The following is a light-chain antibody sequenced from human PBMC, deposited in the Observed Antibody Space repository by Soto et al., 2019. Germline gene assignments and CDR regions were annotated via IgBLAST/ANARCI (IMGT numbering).Light chain of an antibody. V-gene: IGKV3-11*01. J-gene: IGKJ5*01. CDR2: DAS. Sequence: EIVLTQSPATLSLSPGERATLSCRASQSVSSSFAWYQQKPGQAPRLLIYDASKRATGIPARFSGSGSGTNFTLTISSLEPEDFAVYYCQQRRSWQVTFGQGTRLEIK. CDR3: QQRRSWQVT. CDR1: QSVSSS.